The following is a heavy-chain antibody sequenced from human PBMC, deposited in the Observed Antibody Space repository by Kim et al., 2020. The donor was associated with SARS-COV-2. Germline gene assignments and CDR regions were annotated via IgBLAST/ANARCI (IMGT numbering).Heavy chain of an antibody. J-gene: IGHJ3*02. CDR1: GFTFSSYW. D-gene: IGHD2-15*01. CDR3: ARGTVATRPVVNGFNM. Sequence: GGSLRLSCAASGFTFSSYWMHWVRQAPGKGLVWVSRINTDDSGILYADSVKGRLTISRDNAKNTLYLQMNSLRDEDTAVYYCARGTVATRPVVNGFNMWGQGTMVTVSA. V-gene: IGHV3-74*01. CDR2: INTDDSGI.